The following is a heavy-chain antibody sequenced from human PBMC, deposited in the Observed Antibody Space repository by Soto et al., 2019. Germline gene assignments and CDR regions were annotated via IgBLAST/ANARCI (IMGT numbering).Heavy chain of an antibody. Sequence: ASVKVSCKASGYTFTSYGISWVRQAPGQGLEWMGRINPSGGSTSYAQKFQGRVTMTRDTSTSTVYMELSSLRSEDTAVYYCARDNLYYYDSSGYFDAFDIWGQETMVTVSS. CDR1: GYTFTSYG. CDR2: INPSGGST. V-gene: IGHV1-46*01. J-gene: IGHJ3*02. D-gene: IGHD3-22*01. CDR3: ARDNLYYYDSSGYFDAFDI.